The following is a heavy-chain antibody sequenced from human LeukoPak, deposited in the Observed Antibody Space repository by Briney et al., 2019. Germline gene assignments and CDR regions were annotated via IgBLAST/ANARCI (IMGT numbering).Heavy chain of an antibody. CDR3: ARDISPDDY. Sequence: GGSLRLSCAASGFTFSSYAMGWVRQAPGKGLEWVSTFSGSSSNTYYADSVKGRFTISRDNAKNSLYLQMNSLRAEDTAVYYCARDISPDDYWGQGTLVTVSS. CDR1: GFTFSSYA. CDR2: FSGSSSNT. J-gene: IGHJ4*02. V-gene: IGHV3-21*01. D-gene: IGHD3-3*02.